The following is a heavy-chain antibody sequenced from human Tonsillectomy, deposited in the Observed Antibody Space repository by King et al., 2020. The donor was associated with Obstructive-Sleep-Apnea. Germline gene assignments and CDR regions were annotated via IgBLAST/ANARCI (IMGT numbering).Heavy chain of an antibody. D-gene: IGHD6-19*01. Sequence: QLQESGPGLVKPSETLSLTCTVSGGSISSYYWSWIRQPPGKGLEWIGYIYYSGSTNYNPSLKSRVTISVDTSKNQFSLKLSSVTAADTAVYYCARHLVDGSSGLYYFDYWGQGTLVTVSS. CDR2: IYYSGST. CDR1: GGSISSYY. V-gene: IGHV4-59*08. CDR3: ARHLVDGSSGLYYFDY. J-gene: IGHJ4*02.